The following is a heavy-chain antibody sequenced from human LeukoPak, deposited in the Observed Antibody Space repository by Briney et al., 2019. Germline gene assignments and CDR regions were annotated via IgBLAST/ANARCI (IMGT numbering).Heavy chain of an antibody. V-gene: IGHV4-4*07. J-gene: IGHJ4*02. CDR1: VDSISNYY. CDR3: ARDLPYSSSWHGAFDC. CDR2: IYPSGST. Sequence: PSETLSLTCTVSVDSISNYYWSWIRQPAGKGLEWIGRIYPSGSTNYNPSLKSRVTMSVDTSKNQFSLKLSSVTAADTAVYYCARDLPYSSSWHGAFDCWGQGTLVTVSS. D-gene: IGHD6-13*01.